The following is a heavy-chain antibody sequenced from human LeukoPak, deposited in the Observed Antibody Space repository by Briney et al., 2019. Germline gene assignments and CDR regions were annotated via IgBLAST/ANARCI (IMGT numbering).Heavy chain of an antibody. Sequence: GGSLRLSCAASGFTFSSYAMSWVRQAPGKGLEWVSAISGSGGSTYYADSVKGRFTISRDNSKNTLYLQMNSLRAEDTAVYYCARHIVVVPAAIGTLDFDYWGQGTLDTVSS. CDR1: GFTFSSYA. V-gene: IGHV3-23*01. CDR2: ISGSGGST. CDR3: ARHIVVVPAAIGTLDFDY. D-gene: IGHD2-2*02. J-gene: IGHJ4*02.